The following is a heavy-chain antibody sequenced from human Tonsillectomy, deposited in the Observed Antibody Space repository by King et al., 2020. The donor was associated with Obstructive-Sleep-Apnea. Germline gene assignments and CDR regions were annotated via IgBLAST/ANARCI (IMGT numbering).Heavy chain of an antibody. Sequence: VQLVESGGGLVQPGRSLRLSCAASGFTFDDYAMHWVRQAPGKGLEWVSGISWNSGSIGYADSVKGRFTISRDNAKNSLYLQMNSLRAEDTALYYCAKEGYSGYDLGTFDYWGQGTLVTVSS. D-gene: IGHD5-12*01. CDR2: ISWNSGSI. J-gene: IGHJ4*02. CDR3: AKEGYSGYDLGTFDY. V-gene: IGHV3-9*01. CDR1: GFTFDDYA.